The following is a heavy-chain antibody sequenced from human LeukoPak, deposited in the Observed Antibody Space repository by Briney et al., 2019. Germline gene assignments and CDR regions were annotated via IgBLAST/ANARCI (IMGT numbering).Heavy chain of an antibody. V-gene: IGHV3-30*03. CDR3: ARYYDILTAFDY. D-gene: IGHD3-9*01. CDR2: ISYDGSNK. Sequence: PGGSLRLSCAASGFTFSSYGMHWVRQAPGKGLEWVAVISYDGSNKYYADSVKGRCTISRDNSKNTLYLQMNSMRAEDTAVYYCARYYDILTAFDYWGQGTLVTVSS. J-gene: IGHJ4*02. CDR1: GFTFSSYG.